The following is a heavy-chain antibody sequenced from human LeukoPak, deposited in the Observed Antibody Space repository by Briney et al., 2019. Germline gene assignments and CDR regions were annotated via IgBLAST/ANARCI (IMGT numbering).Heavy chain of an antibody. CDR3: VGYYGIDY. CDR1: GFTFSSYG. J-gene: IGHJ4*02. D-gene: IGHD3-10*01. V-gene: IGHV3-30*03. CDR2: ISYDGSNK. Sequence: GGSLRLSCAASGFTFSSYGMHWVRQAPGKGLEWVAVISYDGSNKYYADSVKGRFTISRANSKNTLYLQMNSLRVEDTAVYYCVGYYGIDYWGQGTLVTVSS.